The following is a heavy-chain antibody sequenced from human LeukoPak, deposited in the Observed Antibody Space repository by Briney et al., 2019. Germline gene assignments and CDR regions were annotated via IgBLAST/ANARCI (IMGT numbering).Heavy chain of an antibody. D-gene: IGHD1-20*01. CDR3: ARQHKRYNWNPRQPDYFDY. Sequence: SETLSLTCAVSGGSISSSNWWSWVRQQPGKGLEWLGHIYYSGTTHYNPSLKSRISISVDTSYNHFSLRLSSVTAADTAVYYCARQHKRYNWNPRQPDYFDYWGQGTLVTVSS. CDR2: IYYSGTT. J-gene: IGHJ4*02. V-gene: IGHV4-4*02. CDR1: GGSISSSNW.